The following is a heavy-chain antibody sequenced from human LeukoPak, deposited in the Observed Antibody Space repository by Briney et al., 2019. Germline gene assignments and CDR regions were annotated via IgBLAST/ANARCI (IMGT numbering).Heavy chain of an antibody. V-gene: IGHV3-7*02. D-gene: IGHD6-13*01. Sequence: GGSLRLSCVASGFTFSFYWMAWVRQAPGKGLEWVANIKQDGSEKYYVDSARGRFTISRDNAKNSLYLQMNSLRGEDTAVYYCARGSYTSSWYGVFDYWGQGTLVTVSS. CDR1: GFTFSFYW. CDR2: IKQDGSEK. J-gene: IGHJ4*02. CDR3: ARGSYTSSWYGVFDY.